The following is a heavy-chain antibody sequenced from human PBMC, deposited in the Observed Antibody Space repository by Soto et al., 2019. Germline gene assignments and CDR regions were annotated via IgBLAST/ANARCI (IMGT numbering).Heavy chain of an antibody. V-gene: IGHV1-69*12. D-gene: IGHD2-21*02. CDR3: ARVVTQRYYYGMDV. Sequence: QVQLVQSGAEVKKPGSSVKVSCKASGGTFSSYAISWVRQAPGQGLEWMGGIIPIFGTADYAQKFQGRVTMXAXAXXGTACMELSSLRSEDTAVYYCARVVTQRYYYGMDVWGQGTTVTVSS. CDR2: IIPIFGTA. CDR1: GGTFSSYA. J-gene: IGHJ6*02.